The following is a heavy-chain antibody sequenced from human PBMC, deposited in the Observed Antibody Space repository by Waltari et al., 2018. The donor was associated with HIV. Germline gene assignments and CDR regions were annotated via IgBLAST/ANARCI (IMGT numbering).Heavy chain of an antibody. V-gene: IGHV4-61*02. CDR2: IYTSGST. Sequence: QVQLQESDPGLLKPSQTLSLTCTISGGSIGMASYYWTWIRQSAGKGLEWIWRIYTSGSTSYNPSLKSRVSISIDTSRNQFSLKLTSVTAADTAVYYCARDDLGSGWFFDYWGPGTLVTVSS. J-gene: IGHJ4*02. CDR1: GGSIGMASYY. CDR3: ARDDLGSGWFFDY. D-gene: IGHD6-19*01.